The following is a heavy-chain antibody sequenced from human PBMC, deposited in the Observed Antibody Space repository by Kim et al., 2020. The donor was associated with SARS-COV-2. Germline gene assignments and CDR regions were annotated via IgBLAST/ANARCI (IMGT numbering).Heavy chain of an antibody. V-gene: IGHV4-59*01. D-gene: IGHD3-22*01. Sequence: LKSRVTRSVDTSKNQFSLKLSSVTAADTAVYYCARAGSYYYESRGYYFDYWGQGTLVTVSS. CDR3: ARAGSYYYESRGYYFDY. J-gene: IGHJ4*02.